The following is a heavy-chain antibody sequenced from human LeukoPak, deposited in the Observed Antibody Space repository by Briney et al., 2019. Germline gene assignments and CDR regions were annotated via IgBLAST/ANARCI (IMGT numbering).Heavy chain of an antibody. Sequence: PGGSLRLSCAASGFTFSSYAMSWVRQAPGKGLEWVSAISGSGGSTYYADSVKGRFTISRDNSKNTLYLQMNSLRAEDTAVYYCAKTPGYSYGYRYYFDYWGQGTLVTVSS. V-gene: IGHV3-23*01. CDR3: AKTPGYSYGYRYYFDY. D-gene: IGHD5-18*01. J-gene: IGHJ4*02. CDR2: ISGSGGST. CDR1: GFTFSSYA.